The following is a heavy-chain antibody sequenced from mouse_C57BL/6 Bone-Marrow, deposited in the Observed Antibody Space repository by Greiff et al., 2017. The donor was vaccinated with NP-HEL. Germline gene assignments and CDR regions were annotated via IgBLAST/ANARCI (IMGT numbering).Heavy chain of an antibody. CDR2: INPSSGST. V-gene: IGHV1-4*01. CDR3: ARHICYGSGLGD. J-gene: IGHJ2*01. D-gene: IGHD1-1*01. CDR1: GYTFTSYT. Sequence: VQLVESGADLARPGASVKISCKASGYTFTSYTIHWVKQRPGQGLEWIGYINPSSGSTKYNQKFKDKATLTADKSSSTAYMQLSSLTSEDSAVYYCARHICYGSGLGDWGKGTTVTV.